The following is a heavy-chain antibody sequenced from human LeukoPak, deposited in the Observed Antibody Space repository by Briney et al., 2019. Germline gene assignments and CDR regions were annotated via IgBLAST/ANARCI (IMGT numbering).Heavy chain of an antibody. CDR1: GGTFSSYT. J-gene: IGHJ5*02. CDR2: IIPILGIA. D-gene: IGHD2-2*01. Sequence: GASVKVSCKASGGTFSSYTISWVRQAPGQGLEWMGRIIPILGIANYAQKFQGRVTITADKSTSTACMELSSLRSEDTAVYYCATGYCSSTSCLHMNWFDPWGQGTLVTVSS. V-gene: IGHV1-69*02. CDR3: ATGYCSSTSCLHMNWFDP.